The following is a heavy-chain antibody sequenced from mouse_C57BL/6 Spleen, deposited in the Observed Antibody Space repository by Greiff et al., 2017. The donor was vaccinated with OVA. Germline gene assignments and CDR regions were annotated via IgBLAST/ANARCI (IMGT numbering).Heavy chain of an antibody. V-gene: IGHV1-69*01. D-gene: IGHD4-1*01. CDR1: GYTFTSYW. CDR2: IDPPDSYT. Sequence: QVQLQQPGAELVMPGASVKLSCKASGYTFTSYWMHWVKQRPGQGLEWIGEIDPPDSYTNYNQKFKGKSTLTVDKSSSTAYMQLSSLTSEDSAVYYCARLRTGTGGYYFDYWGQGTTLTVSS. CDR3: ARLRTGTGGYYFDY. J-gene: IGHJ2*01.